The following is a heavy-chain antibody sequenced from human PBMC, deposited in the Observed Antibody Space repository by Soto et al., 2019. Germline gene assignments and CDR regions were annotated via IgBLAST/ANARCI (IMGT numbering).Heavy chain of an antibody. CDR2: IFSSGSR. V-gene: IGHV4-31*03. D-gene: IGHD1-26*01. Sequence: QVQLQESGPGLVKPSQTLSLTCSVSGGSINSGGYYWTWIRQHPGKGLEWIGTIFSSGSRSYNPSLKSRLTISIDTSKTHFSLRLTSVTAADTAVYYCARNSVSKKIDFWGQGTLVTVSS. CDR3: ARNSVSKKIDF. J-gene: IGHJ4*02. CDR1: GGSINSGGYY.